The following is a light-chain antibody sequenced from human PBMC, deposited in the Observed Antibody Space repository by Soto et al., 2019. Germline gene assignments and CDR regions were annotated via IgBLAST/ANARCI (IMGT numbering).Light chain of an antibody. CDR3: QHHYNGPSS. Sequence: EIVLTRSPATRSLSPMEMAPLSFMASQSVSSYLAWDQQKPGQAPRLLIHGSSTRATGIPARFSGSGSGTEFTLTISSLQSEDFAVYYCQHHYNGPSSVGQGTRLEIK. J-gene: IGKJ5*01. V-gene: IGKV3-15*01. CDR1: QSVSSY. CDR2: GSS.